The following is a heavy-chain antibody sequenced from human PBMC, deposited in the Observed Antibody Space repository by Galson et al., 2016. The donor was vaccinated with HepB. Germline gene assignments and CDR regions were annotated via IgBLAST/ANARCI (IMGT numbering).Heavy chain of an antibody. CDR1: GFNFSVYG. D-gene: IGHD1-14*01. J-gene: IGHJ6*04. V-gene: IGHV3-33*01. CDR3: ARDPTGRYYYGLDV. CDR2: IWFDGSEK. Sequence: SLRLSCAASGFNFSVYGMQWLRQAPDKGLEWVAVIWFDGSEKYYADSVKGRFIISRDNAKNMLYLQMNSVRVEDTAVYHCARDPTGRYYYGLDVWGKGTTVTVSS.